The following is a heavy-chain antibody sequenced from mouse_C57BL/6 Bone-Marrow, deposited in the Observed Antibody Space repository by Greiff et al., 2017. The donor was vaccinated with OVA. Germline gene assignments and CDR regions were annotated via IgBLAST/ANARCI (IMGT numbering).Heavy chain of an antibody. CDR2: IRNKPNGSTT. D-gene: IGHD1-1*01. J-gene: IGHJ2*01. Sequence: EVKLVESGGGLVQPGDSLSLSCAASGFTFTNYYMSWVRQPPGKALEWLAFIRNKPNGSTTEYSASVKGRFTISSDNSQIILYLHMNALRAEYSATYYCARYKGRVAVDYFDYWGQGTALTVSS. CDR1: GFTFTNYY. CDR3: ARYKGRVAVDYFDY. V-gene: IGHV7-3*01.